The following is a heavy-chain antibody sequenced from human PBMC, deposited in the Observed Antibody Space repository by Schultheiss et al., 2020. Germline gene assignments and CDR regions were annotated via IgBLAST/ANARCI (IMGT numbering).Heavy chain of an antibody. CDR2: ISSSSAYI. D-gene: IGHD3-10*01. CDR3: ARDCRPWFGEPAWCY. J-gene: IGHJ4*02. Sequence: GESLKISCAASGFTFGYWMSWVRQAPGKGLEWVSSISSSSAYIYYADSVKGRFTISRDNAKNSLYLQMNSLRAEDTAVYYCARDCRPWFGEPAWCYWGQGALVTVSS. CDR1: GFTFGYW. V-gene: IGHV3-21*01.